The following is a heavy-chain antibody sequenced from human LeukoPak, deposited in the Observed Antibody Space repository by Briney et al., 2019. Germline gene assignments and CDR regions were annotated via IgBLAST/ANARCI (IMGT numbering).Heavy chain of an antibody. V-gene: IGHV1-18*01. CDR3: ARDSRDGYNYDFDL. J-gene: IGHJ2*01. Sequence: ASVKVSCKASGYTFTSYGISWVRQAPGQGLEWMGWISAYNGNTNYAHKLQGRVTMTTDTSTSTAYMEMRSLRSDDTAVYYCARDSRDGYNYDFDLWGRGTLVTVSS. CDR1: GYTFTSYG. D-gene: IGHD5-24*01. CDR2: ISAYNGNT.